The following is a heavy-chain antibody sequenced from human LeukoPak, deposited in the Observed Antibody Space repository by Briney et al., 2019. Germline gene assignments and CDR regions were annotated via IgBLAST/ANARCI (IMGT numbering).Heavy chain of an antibody. CDR2: FDPEDGET. J-gene: IGHJ4*02. Sequence: GASVTVSCKVSGYTLTELSMHWVRQAPGKGLEGMGGFDPEDGETIYAQKFQGRVTMTEDTSTDTAYMELSSLRSEDTAVYYCATSILWFGELSTTTDYWGQGTLVTVSS. CDR3: ATSILWFGELSTTTDY. CDR1: GYTLTELS. D-gene: IGHD3-10*01. V-gene: IGHV1-24*01.